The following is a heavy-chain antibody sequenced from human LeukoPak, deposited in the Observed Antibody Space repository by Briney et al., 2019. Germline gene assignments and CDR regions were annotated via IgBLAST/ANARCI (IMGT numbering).Heavy chain of an antibody. Sequence: ASVKVSCKASGYTFTGYYMHWVRQAPGQGLEWMGWMNPNSGNTGYAQKFQGRVTMTRNTSISTAYMELSSLRSEDTAVYYCARIPPIDDFWSGYYKHYFDYWGQGTLVTVSS. V-gene: IGHV1-8*02. CDR3: ARIPPIDDFWSGYYKHYFDY. D-gene: IGHD3-3*01. J-gene: IGHJ4*02. CDR2: MNPNSGNT. CDR1: GYTFTGYY.